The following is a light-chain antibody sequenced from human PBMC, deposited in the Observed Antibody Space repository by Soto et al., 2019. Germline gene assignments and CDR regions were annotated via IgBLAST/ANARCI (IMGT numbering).Light chain of an antibody. CDR3: AAWDDSLNGHVV. V-gene: IGLV1-44*01. CDR1: SSNIGSNS. J-gene: IGLJ3*02. CDR2: SND. Sequence: QSVVTQPPSASGAPGQRITISCSGSSSNIGSNSVSWYQQVPGTAPKLLIYSNDKRPSGVPDRFSGSKSGTSASLAISWLQSEDEAEYYCAAWDDSLNGHVVFGGGTQLTVL.